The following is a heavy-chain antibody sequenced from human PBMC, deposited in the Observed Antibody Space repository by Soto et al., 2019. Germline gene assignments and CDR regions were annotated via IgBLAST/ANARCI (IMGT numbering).Heavy chain of an antibody. J-gene: IGHJ6*02. D-gene: IGHD2-15*01. V-gene: IGHV3-48*02. CDR2: ISSSSTTI. Sequence: EVQLVESGGGLVQPGGSLRLSCAASGFTFSGFSMNWVRQAPGKGLEWVSYISSSSTTIYYADSVKGRFTISRDNAKNSRYLQMNSLRDEDTAVYYCARDIGCSGGSCYDSGMDVWGQGTTVTVSS. CDR3: ARDIGCSGGSCYDSGMDV. CDR1: GFTFSGFS.